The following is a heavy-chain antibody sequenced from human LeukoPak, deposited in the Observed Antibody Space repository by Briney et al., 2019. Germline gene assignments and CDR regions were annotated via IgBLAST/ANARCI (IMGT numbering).Heavy chain of an antibody. J-gene: IGHJ4*02. D-gene: IGHD4-17*01. Sequence: GGSLRLSCAASGFTFSSYSMNWVRQAPGKGLEWVSSISSSSSYIYYADSVKGRFTISRDNAKNSLYLQMNSLRAEDTAVYYCARDKEDGDYVDYWGQGTLVTVSS. CDR2: ISSSSSYI. CDR1: GFTFSSYS. V-gene: IGHV3-21*01. CDR3: ARDKEDGDYVDY.